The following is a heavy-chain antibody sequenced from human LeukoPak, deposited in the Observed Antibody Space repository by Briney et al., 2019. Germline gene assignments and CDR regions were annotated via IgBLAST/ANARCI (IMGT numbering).Heavy chain of an antibody. CDR2: IYHSGRT. CDR3: ARSLLGYDGSAYYGSGMDV. Sequence: PSETLSLTCAVSGXSISSGGYSWTWIRQPPGKGLEWIGYIYHSGRTYYNPSLKSRVTISVDRSKNQFSLKLSSVTVADTAVYYCARSLLGYDGSAYYGSGMDVWGQGTTVTVSS. V-gene: IGHV4-30-2*01. CDR1: GXSISSGGYS. D-gene: IGHD3-22*01. J-gene: IGHJ6*02.